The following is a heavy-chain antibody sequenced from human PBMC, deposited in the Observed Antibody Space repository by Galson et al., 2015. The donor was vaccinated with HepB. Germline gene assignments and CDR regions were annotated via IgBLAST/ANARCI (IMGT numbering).Heavy chain of an antibody. CDR3: AKEEYYYMDV. Sequence: SLRLSCAASGFTFSSYGMHWVRQAPGKGLEWVAVISYDGSNKYYADSVKGRFTISRDNSKNTLYLQMNSLRAEDTAVYYCAKEEYYYMDVWGKGTTVTVSS. J-gene: IGHJ6*03. V-gene: IGHV3-30*18. CDR1: GFTFSSYG. CDR2: ISYDGSNK.